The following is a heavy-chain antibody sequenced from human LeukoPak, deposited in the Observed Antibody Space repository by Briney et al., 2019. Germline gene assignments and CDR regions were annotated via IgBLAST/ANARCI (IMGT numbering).Heavy chain of an antibody. V-gene: IGHV1-2*02. CDR3: TKAIDRHYAY. CDR1: GYNFNAYW. J-gene: IGHJ4*02. CDR2: MNPSTGNS. D-gene: IGHD3-9*01. Sequence: ASVKVSCKASGYNFNAYWIHWVRQAPGQGLEWMGYMNPSTGNSDYAQRFQGRFTMTSDMSITTVYMELGSLRSDDTAVYYCTKAIDRHYAYWGQGTVVTVSS.